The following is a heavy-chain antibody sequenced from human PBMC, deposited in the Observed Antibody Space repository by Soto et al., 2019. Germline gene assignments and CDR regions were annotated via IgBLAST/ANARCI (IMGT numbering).Heavy chain of an antibody. J-gene: IGHJ4*02. V-gene: IGHV4-31*03. CDR3: AHALSGYDLGAIDY. CDR1: GGSISSGDFN. CDR2: IYSSGST. Sequence: QVQLQESGPGLVKPSQTLSLTCTVSGGSISSGDFNWSWIHQHPVKGLEWIGYIYSSGSTYYNPSLKSRVTISVDTSKNQFSLKLNSVTAADTAVYYCAHALSGYDLGAIDYWGQGTLVTVSS. D-gene: IGHD5-12*01.